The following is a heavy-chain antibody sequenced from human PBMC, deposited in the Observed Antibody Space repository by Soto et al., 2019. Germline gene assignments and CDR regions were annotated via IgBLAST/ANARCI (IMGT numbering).Heavy chain of an antibody. V-gene: IGHV1-69*01. J-gene: IGHJ4*02. Sequence: QVQLVQSGAEVKKPGSSVKVFCKASGGTFSSYAISWVRQAPGQGLEWMGGIIPIFGTANYAQKFQGRVAITADESTSTAYMELSSLRSEDTAVYYCARELGSGRHRKEFDYWGQGTLVTVSS. CDR2: IIPIFGTA. CDR3: ARELGSGRHRKEFDY. CDR1: GGTFSSYA. D-gene: IGHD3-10*01.